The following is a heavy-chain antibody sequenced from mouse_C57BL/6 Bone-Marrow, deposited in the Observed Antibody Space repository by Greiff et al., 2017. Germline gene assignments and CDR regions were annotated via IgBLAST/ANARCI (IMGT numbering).Heavy chain of an antibody. D-gene: IGHD1-1*01. V-gene: IGHV3-3*01. J-gene: IGHJ1*03. Sequence: EVQLVESGPRLVRPSQTLSLTCTVTGFSINSDCYWIWIRQFPGNKLEYIGYTFYSGITYYNPSLESRTYITRDTSKNQFSLKLSSVTTEDTATYYCARYYGSSYWYFDVWGTGTTVTVSS. CDR2: TFYSGIT. CDR1: GFSINSDCY. CDR3: ARYYGSSYWYFDV.